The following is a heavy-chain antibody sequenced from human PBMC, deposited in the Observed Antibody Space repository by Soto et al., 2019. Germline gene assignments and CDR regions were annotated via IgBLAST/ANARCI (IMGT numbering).Heavy chain of an antibody. D-gene: IGHD6-13*01. J-gene: IGHJ4*02. CDR1: GGSISSSSYY. CDR3: ASRTSSSWFFDY. Sequence: SETLSLTCTVSGGSISSSSYYWGWIRQPPGKGLEWIGSIYYSGSTYYNPSLKSRVTISVDTSKNQFSLKLSSVTAADTAVYYCASRTSSSWFFDYWGQGTLVTVSS. CDR2: IYYSGST. V-gene: IGHV4-39*01.